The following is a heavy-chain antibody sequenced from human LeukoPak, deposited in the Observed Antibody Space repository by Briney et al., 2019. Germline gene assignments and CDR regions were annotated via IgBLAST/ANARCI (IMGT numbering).Heavy chain of an antibody. CDR1: GVSISSYY. Sequence: SETLSLTCTVSGVSISSYYWSWIRQPPGKGLEWIGYIYYSGNTNYNPSLKSRVTISVDTSKNQLYLKLSSVTAADTAVYYCARDGHGSGSANSFGPWGQGALGTASS. V-gene: IGHV4-59*01. CDR3: ARDGHGSGSANSFGP. D-gene: IGHD3-10*01. CDR2: IYYSGNT. J-gene: IGHJ5*02.